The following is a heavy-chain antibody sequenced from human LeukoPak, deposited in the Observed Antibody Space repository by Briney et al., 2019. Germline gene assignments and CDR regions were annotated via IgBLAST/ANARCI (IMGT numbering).Heavy chain of an antibody. CDR2: ISGSGGST. CDR3: AKDRVVPAAMAIGLLWFGEVAFDI. D-gene: IGHD3-10*01. CDR1: GSTFSSYA. J-gene: IGHJ3*02. V-gene: IGHV3-23*01. Sequence: PGGSLRLSCAASGSTFSSYAMSWVRQAPGKGLEWVSAISGSGGSTYYADSVKGRFTISRDNSKNTLYLQMNSLRAEDTAVYYCAKDRVVPAAMAIGLLWFGEVAFDIWGQGTMVTVSS.